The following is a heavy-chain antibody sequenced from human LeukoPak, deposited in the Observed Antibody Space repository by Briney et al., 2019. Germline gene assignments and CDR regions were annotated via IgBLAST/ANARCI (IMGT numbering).Heavy chain of an antibody. CDR3: ASHPHYYVSGSYNPDDY. Sequence: PSETLSLTCTVSGGSISSSSYYWGWIRQPPGKGLEWIGSIYYSGSTYYNPSLKSRVTISVDTYKNQFSLKLSSVTAADTAVYYCASHPHYYVSGSYNPDDYGGRGILVTVSS. D-gene: IGHD3-10*01. J-gene: IGHJ4*02. CDR2: IYYSGST. CDR1: GGSISSSSYY. V-gene: IGHV4-39*01.